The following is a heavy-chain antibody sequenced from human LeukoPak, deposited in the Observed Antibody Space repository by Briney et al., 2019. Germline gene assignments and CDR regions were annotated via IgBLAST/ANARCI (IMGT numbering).Heavy chain of an antibody. D-gene: IGHD5-24*01. CDR1: GFTFSSYA. CDR2: ISGSDGST. J-gene: IGHJ4*02. CDR3: AKDGEMATVPQFFDY. V-gene: IGHV3-23*01. Sequence: GGSLRLSCAASGFTFSSYAMSWVRQAPGKGLERVSAISGSDGSTYYADSVKGRFTISRDNSKNTLYLQMNSLRAEDTAVYYCAKDGEMATVPQFFDYWGQGTLVTVSS.